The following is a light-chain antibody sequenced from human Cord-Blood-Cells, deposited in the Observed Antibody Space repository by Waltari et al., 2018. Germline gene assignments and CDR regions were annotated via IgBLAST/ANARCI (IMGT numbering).Light chain of an antibody. CDR3: QQYGSSPGWT. CDR1: QSVSSSY. V-gene: IGKV3-20*01. Sequence: IVLKQSPGTLSLSPGERATLSCRASQSVSSSYLAWDQQKPGQAPRLLLYGASSRATGIPDRFSGSGSGTDFTLTISRLEPEDFAVYYCQQYGSSPGWTFGQGTKVEIK. J-gene: IGKJ1*01. CDR2: GAS.